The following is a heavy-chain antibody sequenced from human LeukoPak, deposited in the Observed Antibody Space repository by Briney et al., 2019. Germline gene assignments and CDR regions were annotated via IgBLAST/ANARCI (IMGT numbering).Heavy chain of an antibody. J-gene: IGHJ4*02. CDR3: ARGLASGYPPIPFDY. D-gene: IGHD3-3*01. V-gene: IGHV4-34*12. CDR1: GGSFSGYY. CDR2: IIDTGST. Sequence: SGTLSLTCAVYGGSFSGYYWTWIRQPPGKGLEWIGEIIDTGSTKYNSSLKSRVTISVDTTKNQFSLSLDSVTAADTAVYYCARGLASGYPPIPFDYWGQGTLVTVSS.